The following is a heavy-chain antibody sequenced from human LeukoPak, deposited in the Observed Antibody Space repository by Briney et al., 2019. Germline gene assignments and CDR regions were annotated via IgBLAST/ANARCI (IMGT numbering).Heavy chain of an antibody. CDR3: ARDGPPVVVVAATDDAFDI. D-gene: IGHD2-15*01. V-gene: IGHV3-21*01. J-gene: IGHJ3*02. CDR1: GFTFSSYE. CDR2: ISSSSSYI. Sequence: PGGSLRLSCAASGFTFSSYEMNWVRQAPGKGLEWVSSISSSSSYIYYADSVKGRFTISRDNAKNSLYLQMNSLRAEDTAVYYCARDGPPVVVVAATDDAFDIWGQGTMVTVSS.